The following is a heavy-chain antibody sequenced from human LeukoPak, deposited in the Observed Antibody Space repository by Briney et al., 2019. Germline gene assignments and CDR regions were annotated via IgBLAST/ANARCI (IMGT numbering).Heavy chain of an antibody. D-gene: IGHD5-18*01. J-gene: IGHJ6*02. CDR1: GFTFSSYA. CDR3: ARGQLSVPYYYYYGMDA. CDR2: ISGSGGST. V-gene: IGHV3-23*01. Sequence: GGSLRLSCAASGFTFSSYAMSWVRQAPGKGLEWVSAISGSGGSTYYADSVKGRFTISRDNSKNTLYLQMNSLRAEDTAVYYCARGQLSVPYYYYYGMDAWGQGTTVTVSS.